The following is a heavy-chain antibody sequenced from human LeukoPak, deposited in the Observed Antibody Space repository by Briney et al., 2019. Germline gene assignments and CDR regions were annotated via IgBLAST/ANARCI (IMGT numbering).Heavy chain of an antibody. J-gene: IGHJ4*02. V-gene: IGHV4-4*07. D-gene: IGHD2-15*01. CDR2: IYTSGST. CDR1: GGSINNYY. Sequence: SETLSLTCTVSGGSINNYYWSWLRQPPGKGLEWIGRIYTSGSTNYNPSLKSRVTMSVDTSKNQFSLKLSSVTAADTAVYYCARAGVVTLFDYWGQGTLVSVSS. CDR3: ARAGVVTLFDY.